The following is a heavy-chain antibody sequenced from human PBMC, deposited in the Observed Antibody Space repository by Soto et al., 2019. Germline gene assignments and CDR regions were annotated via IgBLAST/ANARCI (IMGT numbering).Heavy chain of an antibody. CDR3: ARDSGMEWPRYGMDV. V-gene: IGHV1-3*01. Sequence: ASVKVSCKASGYTFTSYAMHWVRQAPGQRLEWMGWINAGNGNTKYSQKFQGRVTITRDTSACTAYMELSSLRSEDTAVYYCARDSGMEWPRYGMDVWGQGTTVTVSS. CDR2: INAGNGNT. J-gene: IGHJ6*02. D-gene: IGHD3-3*01. CDR1: GYTFTSYA.